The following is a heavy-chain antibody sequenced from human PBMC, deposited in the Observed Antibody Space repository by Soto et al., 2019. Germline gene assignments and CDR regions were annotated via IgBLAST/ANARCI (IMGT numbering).Heavy chain of an antibody. J-gene: IGHJ4*02. V-gene: IGHV3-15*07. D-gene: IGHD5-12*01. CDR1: GVTFRNAW. Sequence: VGSLRLSWAAAGVTFRNAWVNWVSQDIGKGLEWVGRIKSKTDGGTTDYAAPVKGRFTISRDDSKNTLYLQMNSLKTEDTAVYYCTTDVDIVATYDYWGQGTLVTVSS. CDR3: TTDVDIVATYDY. CDR2: IKSKTDGGTT.